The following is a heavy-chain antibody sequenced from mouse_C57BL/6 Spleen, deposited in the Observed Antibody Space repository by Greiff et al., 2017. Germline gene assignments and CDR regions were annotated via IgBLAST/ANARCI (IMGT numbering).Heavy chain of an antibody. J-gene: IGHJ3*01. CDR1: GFTFSDYG. D-gene: IGHD2-2*01. CDR2: ISSGSSTT. V-gene: IGHV5-17*01. Sequence: EVKVEESGGGLVKPGGSLKLSCAASGFTFSDYGMHWVRQAPEKGLEWVAYISSGSSTTYYADTVKGRFTISRDNAKNTLFLQMTSLRSEDTAMYYCANLYYGYDGVAYWGQGTLVTVSA. CDR3: ANLYYGYDGVAY.